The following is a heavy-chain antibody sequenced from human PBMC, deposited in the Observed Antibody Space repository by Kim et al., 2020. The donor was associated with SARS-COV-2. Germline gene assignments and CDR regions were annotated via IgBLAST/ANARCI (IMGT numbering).Heavy chain of an antibody. CDR3: ARGPGPVDP. CDR2: INTKTGNP. J-gene: IGHJ5*02. Sequence: ASVKVSCKASGYTFTSNTVNWVRQAPGQGLEWMGWINTKTGNPSYARGFTGRFVFSLDTSVSSAYLQISSLKAEDTAIYYCARGPGPVDPWGQGTLVTVSS. V-gene: IGHV7-4-1*02. D-gene: IGHD2-2*01. CDR1: GYTFTSNT.